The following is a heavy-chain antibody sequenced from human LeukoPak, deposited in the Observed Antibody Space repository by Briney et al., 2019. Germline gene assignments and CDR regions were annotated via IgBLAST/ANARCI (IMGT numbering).Heavy chain of an antibody. J-gene: IGHJ3*02. V-gene: IGHV4-59*01. CDR3: ASGGSWGAFDI. Sequence: SETLSLTCTVSGGSISSYYWSWIRQRPGKGLEWVGYIYYSGSTNYNPFLKSRVTISVDTSKNQFSLKLSSVTAADTAVYYCASGGSWGAFDIWGQGTMVTVSS. CDR1: GGSISSYY. D-gene: IGHD2-15*01. CDR2: IYYSGST.